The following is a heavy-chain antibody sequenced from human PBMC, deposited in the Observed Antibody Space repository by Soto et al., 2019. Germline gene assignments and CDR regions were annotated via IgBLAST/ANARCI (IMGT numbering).Heavy chain of an antibody. Sequence: EVQLLESGGGLVQPGGSLRLSCAASGFSFSSYAMSWVRQAPGKGLEWVSGISGSGGSTYYADSVKGRFTISRDKSKNTLYLQINSLRAEDTAVYYCAKEVVAGPYYYYYGMDVWGQGTTVTVSS. CDR2: ISGSGGST. CDR3: AKEVVAGPYYYYYGMDV. CDR1: GFSFSSYA. D-gene: IGHD6-19*01. J-gene: IGHJ6*02. V-gene: IGHV3-23*01.